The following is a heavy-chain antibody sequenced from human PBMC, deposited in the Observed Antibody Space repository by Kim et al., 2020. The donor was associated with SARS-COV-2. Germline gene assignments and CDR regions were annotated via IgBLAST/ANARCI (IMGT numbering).Heavy chain of an antibody. CDR3: AKVGASGWYHIDY. Sequence: GGSLRLSCVASGFSFSNYAMHWVRQAPGKGLEWVGVIWYDGTTEYYADSVRGRFTISRDNSKNTLFLQMNSLRVEDTAVYHCAKVGASGWYHIDYWVQGTPVTVSS. CDR2: IWYDGTTE. D-gene: IGHD6-19*01. J-gene: IGHJ4*02. CDR1: GFSFSNYA. V-gene: IGHV3-33*06.